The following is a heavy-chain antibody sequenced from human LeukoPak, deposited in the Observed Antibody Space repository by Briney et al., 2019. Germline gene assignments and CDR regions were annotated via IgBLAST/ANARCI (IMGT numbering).Heavy chain of an antibody. Sequence: PSETLSLTCAVYGGSFSGYYWSWIRQPPGKGLEWIGEINDSGSTNYNPSLKSRVTMSVDTSNNQFSLKLSSVTAADTAVYYCARAIRDPLTWYYYGMDVWGQGTTVTVSS. D-gene: IGHD2/OR15-2a*01. CDR3: ARAIRDPLTWYYYGMDV. CDR1: GGSFSGYY. J-gene: IGHJ6*02. CDR2: INDSGST. V-gene: IGHV4-34*01.